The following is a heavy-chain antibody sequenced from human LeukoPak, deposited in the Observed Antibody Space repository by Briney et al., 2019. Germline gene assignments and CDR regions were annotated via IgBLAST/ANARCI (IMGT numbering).Heavy chain of an antibody. CDR1: GGSFSGYY. D-gene: IGHD6-13*01. V-gene: IGHV4-34*01. J-gene: IGHJ3*02. Sequence: SETLSLTCAVYGGSFSGYYWSWIRQPPGKGLEWIGEINHSGSTNYNPSLKSRVTISVDTSKNQFSLKLSSVTAADTAVYYCARVPGYSKSRGAFDIWGQGTMVTVSS. CDR2: INHSGST. CDR3: ARVPGYSKSRGAFDI.